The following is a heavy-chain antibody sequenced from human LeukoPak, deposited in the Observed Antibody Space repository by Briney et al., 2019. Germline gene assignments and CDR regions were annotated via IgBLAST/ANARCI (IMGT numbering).Heavy chain of an antibody. J-gene: IGHJ3*02. CDR1: GGTFSSYA. Sequence: SVKVSCKASGGTFSSYAISWVRQAPGQGLEWMGGIIPIFGTANYAQKFQGRVTITTDESTSTAYMELSSLRSEDTAVYYCARSYGGKQGKSAFDIWGQGTMVTVSS. D-gene: IGHD4-23*01. V-gene: IGHV1-69*05. CDR2: IIPIFGTA. CDR3: ARSYGGKQGKSAFDI.